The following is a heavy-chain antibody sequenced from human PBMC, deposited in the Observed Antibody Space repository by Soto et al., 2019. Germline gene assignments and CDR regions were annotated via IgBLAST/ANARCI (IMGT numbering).Heavy chain of an antibody. J-gene: IGHJ4*02. V-gene: IGHV2-5*02. CDR1: GFSLSTSGVA. CDR2: IYWDDDK. D-gene: IGHD1-26*01. Sequence: ESGPTLVNPTQTLTLNCTFSGFSLSTSGVAVGWIRQPPGKALEWLALIYWDDDKRYSPSLKTRLTITKDTSKNQVVLKMTDMDTVDTGTYYCAHWGGSYVDWGQGTLVTVSS. CDR3: AHWGGSYVD.